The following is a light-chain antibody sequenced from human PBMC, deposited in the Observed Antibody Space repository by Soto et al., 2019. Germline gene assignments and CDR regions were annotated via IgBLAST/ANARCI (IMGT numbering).Light chain of an antibody. CDR3: QQYGSSLRGVT. CDR1: QSVYNNY. J-gene: IGKJ3*01. CDR2: GAS. Sequence: EIVMTQSPATLSLSPGGGATLSCRASQSVYNNYLAWYQQKPGQAPRLLIYGASSRATGIPDRFSGSGSGTDFTLTISRLEPEDFAVYYCQQYGSSLRGVTFGPGTKVDIK. V-gene: IGKV3-20*01.